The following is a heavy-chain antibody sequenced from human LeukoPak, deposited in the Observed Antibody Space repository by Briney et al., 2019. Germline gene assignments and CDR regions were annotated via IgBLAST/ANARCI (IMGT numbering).Heavy chain of an antibody. D-gene: IGHD6-19*01. CDR3: ARGSIAVAVFFDY. V-gene: IGHV1-2*02. CDR2: INPNSGGT. CDR1: GYTFTGYY. Sequence: ASVKVSCKASGYTFTGYYMHWVRQAPGQGLEWMGWINPNSGGTNYAQNFQGRVTMTRDTSISTAYMERSRLRSEDTALYYCARGSIAVAVFFDYWGQGTLVTVSS. J-gene: IGHJ4*02.